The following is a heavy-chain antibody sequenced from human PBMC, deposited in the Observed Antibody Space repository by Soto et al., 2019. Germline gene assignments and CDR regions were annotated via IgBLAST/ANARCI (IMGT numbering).Heavy chain of an antibody. CDR3: ARTSLTIFGPSNDYYGMGV. D-gene: IGHD3-3*01. V-gene: IGHV4-59*08. J-gene: IGHJ6*02. CDR2: IYYGGTT. CDR1: GGSFSPNY. Sequence: SETLSLTCTVSGGSFSPNYWSWIRQPPGKGLEWVGYIYYGGTTSYNPSLQSRVTISLETSKSQFSLRLTSVTAADTAVYYCARTSLTIFGPSNDYYGMGVWGLGTTVTVSS.